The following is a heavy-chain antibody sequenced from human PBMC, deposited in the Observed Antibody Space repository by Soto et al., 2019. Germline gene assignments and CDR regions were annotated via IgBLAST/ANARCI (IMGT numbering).Heavy chain of an antibody. CDR2: ISGSGGST. J-gene: IGHJ4*02. CDR1: GFTFSSYA. V-gene: IGHV3-23*01. CDR3: AKERTMIVVVITMNY. D-gene: IGHD3-22*01. Sequence: PGGSLRLSCAASGFTFSSYAMSWGRQAPGKGLEWVSAISGSGGSTYYADSVKGRFTISRDNSKNTLYLQMNSLRAEDTAVYYCAKERTMIVVVITMNYWGQGTLVTVSS.